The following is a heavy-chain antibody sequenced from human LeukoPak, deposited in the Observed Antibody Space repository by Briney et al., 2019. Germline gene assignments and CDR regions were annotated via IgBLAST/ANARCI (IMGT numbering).Heavy chain of an antibody. D-gene: IGHD3-22*01. CDR2: VKQDGSEK. CDR3: AREDYYDSSGYYAHYFDY. J-gene: IGHJ4*02. CDR1: GFTFSSYW. Sequence: PGGSLRLSCAASGFTFSSYWMSWVRQASGKGLEWVANVKQDGSEKYYVDSVKGRFTISRDNAKNSLYLQMNSLRAEDTAVYYCAREDYYDSSGYYAHYFDYWGQGTLVTVSS. V-gene: IGHV3-7*01.